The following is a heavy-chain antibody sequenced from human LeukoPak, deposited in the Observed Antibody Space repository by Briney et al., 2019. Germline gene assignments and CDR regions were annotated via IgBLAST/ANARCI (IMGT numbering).Heavy chain of an antibody. CDR3: AREDGYNGFFDY. V-gene: IGHV1-2*02. D-gene: IGHD5-24*01. Sequence: ASVKVSCKASGYTFTGYYMHWVRQAPGRGLEWMGWINPNSGGTNYAQKFQGRVTMTRDTSISTAYMELSRLRSDDTAVYYCAREDGYNGFFDYWGQGTLVTVSS. CDR1: GYTFTGYY. J-gene: IGHJ4*02. CDR2: INPNSGGT.